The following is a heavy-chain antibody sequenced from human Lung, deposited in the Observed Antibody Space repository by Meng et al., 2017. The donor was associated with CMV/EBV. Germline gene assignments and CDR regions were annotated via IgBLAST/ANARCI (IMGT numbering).Heavy chain of an antibody. J-gene: IGHJ6*02. CDR2: INSDGSTT. Sequence: GEXXKISCAASGFTFSTYWMHWVRQTPGTGLVWVSRINSDGSTTTYADSVKGRFTISRDNAKNTLYLQMSSLRAEDSAVYYCVRDGKYCSSGTCDYYIMDLWGQGXTVTVSS. CDR3: VRDGKYCSSGTCDYYIMDL. CDR1: GFTFSTYW. V-gene: IGHV3-74*01. D-gene: IGHD2-15*01.